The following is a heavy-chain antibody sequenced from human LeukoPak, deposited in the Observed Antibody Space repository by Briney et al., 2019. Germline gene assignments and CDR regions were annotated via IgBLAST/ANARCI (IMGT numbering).Heavy chain of an antibody. Sequence: GRSLRLSCAASGFTFSSYAMHWVRQAPGKGLEWVAVTSFDGSEAYYADSVRGRFTISRDNSKNTLYLQMNSLRAEDTAVYYCAKDRGAYYDFWSGYFDPWGQGTLVTVSS. J-gene: IGHJ5*02. V-gene: IGHV3-30-3*01. CDR1: GFTFSSYA. CDR3: AKDRGAYYDFWSGYFDP. CDR2: TSFDGSEA. D-gene: IGHD3-3*01.